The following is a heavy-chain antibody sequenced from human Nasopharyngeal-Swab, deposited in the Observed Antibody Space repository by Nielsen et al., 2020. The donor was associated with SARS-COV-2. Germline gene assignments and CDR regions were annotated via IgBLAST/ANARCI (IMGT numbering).Heavy chain of an antibody. J-gene: IGHJ6*02. CDR2: INHSGST. D-gene: IGHD2-21*01. V-gene: IGHV4-34*01. Sequence: RRAPGKGLEWIGEINHSGSTNYNPSLKSRVTISVDTSKNQFSLKLSSVTAADTAVYYCARAGDIRYYYYGMDVWGQGTTVTVSS. CDR3: ARAGDIRYYYYGMDV.